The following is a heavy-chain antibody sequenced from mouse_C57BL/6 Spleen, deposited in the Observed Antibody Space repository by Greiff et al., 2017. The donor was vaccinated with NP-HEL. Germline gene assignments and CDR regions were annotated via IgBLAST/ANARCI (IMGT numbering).Heavy chain of an antibody. CDR2: IDPSDSYT. CDR1: GYPFTSYW. D-gene: IGHD4-1*01. V-gene: IGHV1-69*01. CDR3: ARVTGAYAMDY. Sequence: QVQLQQPGAELVMPGASVKLSCKASGYPFTSYWMHWVKQRPGQGLEWIGEIDPSDSYTNYNQKFKGKSTLTVDKSSSTAYLQLSSLTSEDSAVYYCARVTGAYAMDYWGQGTSVTVSS. J-gene: IGHJ4*01.